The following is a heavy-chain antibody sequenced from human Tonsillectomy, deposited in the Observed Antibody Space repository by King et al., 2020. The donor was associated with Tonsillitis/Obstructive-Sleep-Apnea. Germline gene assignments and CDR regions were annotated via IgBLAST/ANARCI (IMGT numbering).Heavy chain of an antibody. CDR1: GGSFSGYY. V-gene: IGHV4-34*01. J-gene: IGHJ3*02. D-gene: IGHD4-23*01. CDR2: INHSGST. CDR3: ARGGNLDSLDI. Sequence: VQLQQWGAGLLKPSETLSLTCAVYGGSFSGYYWTWIRQPPGKGLEWIGEINHSGSTNCSPSLKSRVTISLETSKNQFSLNLSSVTAADTAVYYCARGGNLDSLDIWGQGTMVTVSS.